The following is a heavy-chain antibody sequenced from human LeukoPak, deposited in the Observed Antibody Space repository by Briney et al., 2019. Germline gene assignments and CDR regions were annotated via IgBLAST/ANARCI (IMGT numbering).Heavy chain of an antibody. CDR2: INQDGSGK. CDR1: GFTFSTYW. D-gene: IGHD2-2*01. J-gene: IGHJ2*01. V-gene: IGHV3-7*01. Sequence: GGSLRLSCAASGFTFSTYWMTWVRQAPGKGLEWVASINQDGSGKYYVDSVKGRFTISRDNSKNTLYLQMNSLRAEDTAVYYCARDAQDIVVVPASWYFDLWGRGTLVTVSS. CDR3: ARDAQDIVVVPASWYFDL.